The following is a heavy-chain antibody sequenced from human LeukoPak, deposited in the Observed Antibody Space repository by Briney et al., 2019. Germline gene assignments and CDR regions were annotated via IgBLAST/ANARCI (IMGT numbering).Heavy chain of an antibody. Sequence: PGRSLRLSCAPSGFTFDDYAMHWVRQAPGKGLEGVSGISWNSGSIGYADSVKVLFTIPRDNAKNSLYLQMNSLRAEDMALYYCAKAAVSGYYVGDAFDIWGQGTMVTVSS. V-gene: IGHV3-9*03. CDR1: GFTFDDYA. CDR2: ISWNSGSI. J-gene: IGHJ3*02. D-gene: IGHD3-3*01. CDR3: AKAAVSGYYVGDAFDI.